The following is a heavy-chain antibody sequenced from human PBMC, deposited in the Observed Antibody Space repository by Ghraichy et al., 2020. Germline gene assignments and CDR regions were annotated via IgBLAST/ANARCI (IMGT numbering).Heavy chain of an antibody. CDR3: ASGGPKYYDFWSGPTSRVNAFDV. J-gene: IGHJ3*01. Sequence: YIYHSVSTYYNPSLKSRVTISVDRSKNQFSLKLSSVTAADTAVYYCASGGPKYYDFWSGPTSRVNAFDV. D-gene: IGHD3-3*01. V-gene: IGHV4-30-2*01. CDR2: IYHSVST.